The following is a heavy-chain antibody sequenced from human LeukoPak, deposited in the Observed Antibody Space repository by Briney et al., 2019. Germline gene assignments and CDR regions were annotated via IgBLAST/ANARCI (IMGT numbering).Heavy chain of an antibody. V-gene: IGHV4-59*01. CDR2: IYHNGRT. CDR3: ARASEGIGYFDT. Sequence: SETLSLTCSLSGASFSNDYWSWVRQPPGKGLEWIGYIYHNGRTNYNPSLKSRITMSIDTSQNQFSLKLTSVTAADTAVYYCARASEGIGYFDTWGRGSLVTVSS. CDR1: GASFSNDY. D-gene: IGHD3-16*01. J-gene: IGHJ4*02.